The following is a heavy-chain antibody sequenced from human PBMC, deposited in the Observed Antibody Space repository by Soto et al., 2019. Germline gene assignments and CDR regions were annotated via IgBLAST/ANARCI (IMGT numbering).Heavy chain of an antibody. CDR2: IIPIFGTA. CDR1: GDTFSSYA. J-gene: IGHJ6*02. CDR3: ASTPYSSSSVAYYYGMDV. D-gene: IGHD6-6*01. Sequence: SVKVSCKASGDTFSSYAISWLRQSPGQGLEWMGGIIPIFGTANYAQKFQGRVTITADEATSTAYMELSSLRSEDTAVYYCASTPYSSSSVAYYYGMDVWGQGTTVTVSS. V-gene: IGHV1-69*13.